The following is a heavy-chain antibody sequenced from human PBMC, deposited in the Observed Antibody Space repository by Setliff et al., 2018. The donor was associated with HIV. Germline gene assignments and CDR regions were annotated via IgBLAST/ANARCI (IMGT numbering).Heavy chain of an antibody. J-gene: IGHJ4*02. CDR2: IHHSGTT. CDR1: GYSISSGYY. V-gene: IGHV4-38-2*01. Sequence: SETLSLTCAVSGYSISSGYYWAWIRQSPGKGLDWIGSIHHSGTTYYNPSLKSRVTISVDTTTNQVSLQVNSVTAVDTAVYYCVRVPHRVVGTTTLLYHSDYWGLGTLVTVSS. CDR3: VRVPHRVVGTTTLLYHSDY. D-gene: IGHD1-26*01.